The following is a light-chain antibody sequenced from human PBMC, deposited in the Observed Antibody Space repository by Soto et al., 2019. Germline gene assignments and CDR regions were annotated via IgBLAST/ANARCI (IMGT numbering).Light chain of an antibody. Sequence: EIVLTQSPSTLSLSPGERATLSCRASQSVSSSYFAWYQQKPGQAPRLLIYGASSRAAGIPDRFSGSGSGTDFTLTISSLEPEDFAVYYCQQYGSSPRTFGQGTKLEIK. V-gene: IGKV3-20*01. CDR2: GAS. CDR3: QQYGSSPRT. J-gene: IGKJ2*02. CDR1: QSVSSSY.